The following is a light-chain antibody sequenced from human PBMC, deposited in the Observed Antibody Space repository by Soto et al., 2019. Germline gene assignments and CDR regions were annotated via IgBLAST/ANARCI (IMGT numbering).Light chain of an antibody. CDR2: DAS. Sequence: MVLTQSPATLSLSPGERATLSCRASQSVSSYLAWYQQKPGQAPRLLIYDASNRATGIPARFSGSGSGTDFTLTINSLEPEDFAVYYCQQRSNWPSITFGQGTRLGL. CDR3: QQRSNWPSIT. CDR1: QSVSSY. J-gene: IGKJ5*01. V-gene: IGKV3-11*01.